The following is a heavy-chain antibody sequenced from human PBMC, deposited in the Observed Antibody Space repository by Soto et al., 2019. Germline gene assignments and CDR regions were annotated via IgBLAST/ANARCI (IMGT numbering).Heavy chain of an antibody. CDR1: GFTFDDYA. CDR2: ISWNSGTI. Sequence: EVQLVESGGGLVQPGRSLRLSCAASGFTFDDYAMHWVRQAPGKGLEWVSGISWNSGTIGYADSVKGRFTISRDNAKNSLYLQMNSLRAEDPALYYCAKDRTGSAYYFDYWGQGTLVTVSS. CDR3: AKDRTGSAYYFDY. D-gene: IGHD3-16*01. V-gene: IGHV3-9*01. J-gene: IGHJ4*02.